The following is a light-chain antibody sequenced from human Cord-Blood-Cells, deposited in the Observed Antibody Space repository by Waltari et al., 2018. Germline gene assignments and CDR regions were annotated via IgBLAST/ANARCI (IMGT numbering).Light chain of an antibody. CDR1: QSISSW. CDR3: QQYNSYSRT. CDR2: KAS. J-gene: IGKJ1*01. Sequence: DIQMTQSPSTLSASLGDSVTITCRASQSISSWLAWYQQKPGKAPKLLIYKASSLESGVPSRFSGSGSWTEFTLTISSLQPDDFATYYCQQYNSYSRTFGQGTKVEIK. V-gene: IGKV1-5*03.